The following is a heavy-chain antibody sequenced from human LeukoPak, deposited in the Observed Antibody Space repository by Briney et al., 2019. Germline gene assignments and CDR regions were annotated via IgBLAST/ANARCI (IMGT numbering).Heavy chain of an antibody. CDR1: GFTFSSYA. V-gene: IGHV3-23*01. D-gene: IGHD6-13*01. Sequence: GGSLRLSCAASGFTFSSYAMSWVRQAPGKGLEWVAAISGSGGSTYYADSVKGRFTISRDNSKNTLYLQMNSLRAEDTAVYYCAKDQQQLGDYYYYYMDVWGKGTTVTVSS. J-gene: IGHJ6*03. CDR3: AKDQQQLGDYYYYYMDV. CDR2: ISGSGGST.